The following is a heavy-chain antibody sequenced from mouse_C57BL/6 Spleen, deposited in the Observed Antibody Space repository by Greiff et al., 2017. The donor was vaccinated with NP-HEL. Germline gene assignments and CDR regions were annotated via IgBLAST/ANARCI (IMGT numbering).Heavy chain of an antibody. J-gene: IGHJ4*01. V-gene: IGHV1-69*01. D-gene: IGHD1-1*02. CDR3: ARVEDYAMDY. CDR1: GYTFTSYW. Sequence: QVQLQQPGAELVMPGASVKLSCKASGYTFTSYWMHWVKQRPGQGLEWIGEIDPSDSYTNYNQKFKGKSTLTVDKSSSTAYMQLSSLTSEDSAVYYCARVEDYAMDYWGQGTSVPVSS. CDR2: IDPSDSYT.